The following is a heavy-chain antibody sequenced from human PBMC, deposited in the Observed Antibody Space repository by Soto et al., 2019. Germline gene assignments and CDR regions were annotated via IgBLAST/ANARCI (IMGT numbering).Heavy chain of an antibody. Sequence: QVQLQESGPGLVKPSETLSLTCTVSGDSVSSVGFHWAWLRRPPGKGLGWIGYIYNGGSTYYRPSLESRMPMSPDATRNPYSLGLTSVTAADTAVYFCARAPVGLGTISYFDYWGQGKLVTVSS. CDR1: GDSVSSVGFH. CDR3: ARAPVGLGTISYFDY. J-gene: IGHJ4*02. V-gene: IGHV4-30-4*01. CDR2: IYNGGST. D-gene: IGHD3-16*01.